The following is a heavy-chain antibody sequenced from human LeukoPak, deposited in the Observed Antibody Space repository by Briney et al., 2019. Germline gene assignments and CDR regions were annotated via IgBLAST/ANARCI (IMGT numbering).Heavy chain of an antibody. CDR3: AREGLWVGLDSGKTRQAYWES. Sequence: PGGSLRLSCAASGFTFSNYWMSWVRQAPGKGLKWVANIKEDGSEKYYADSVKGRLTISRDNAKNSLNLQMNSLRAEDTAVYYCAREGLWVGLDSGKTRQAYWESWGQGTMVTVSS. CDR1: GFTFSNYW. D-gene: IGHD2-21*01. V-gene: IGHV3-7*04. J-gene: IGHJ3*01. CDR2: IKEDGSEK.